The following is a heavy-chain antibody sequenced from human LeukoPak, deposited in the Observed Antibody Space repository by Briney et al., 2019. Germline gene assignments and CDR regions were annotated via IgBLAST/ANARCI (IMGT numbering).Heavy chain of an antibody. CDR3: AKDPERPLRYYFDY. V-gene: IGHV4-59*01. CDR2: IYYSGST. D-gene: IGHD5-24*01. J-gene: IGHJ4*02. CDR1: GGSISSYY. Sequence: SETLSLTCTVSGGSISSYYWSWIRQPPGKGLEWIGYIYYSGSTNYNPSLKSRVTISVDTSKNQFSLKLSSVTAADTAVYYCAKDPERPLRYYFDYWGQGTLVTVSS.